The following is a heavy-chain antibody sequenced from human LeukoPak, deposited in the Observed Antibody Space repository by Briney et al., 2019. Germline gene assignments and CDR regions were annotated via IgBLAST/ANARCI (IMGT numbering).Heavy chain of an antibody. Sequence: PSETLSLTCAVYGVSFSGYYWSWLRQPPGKGLEWIGEINHSGRTNYNPSLKSRVTISVDTSKNQFSLKLSSVTAADTAVYYCARMGDSSGYEELGDFDYWGQGTLVTVSS. J-gene: IGHJ4*02. V-gene: IGHV4-34*01. D-gene: IGHD3-22*01. CDR2: INHSGRT. CDR3: ARMGDSSGYEELGDFDY. CDR1: GVSFSGYY.